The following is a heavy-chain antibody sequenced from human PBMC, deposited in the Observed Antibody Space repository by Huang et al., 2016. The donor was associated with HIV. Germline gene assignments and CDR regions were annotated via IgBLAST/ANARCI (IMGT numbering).Heavy chain of an antibody. D-gene: IGHD5-18*01. Sequence: QVQLVQSGAEVKKPGASVKVYCKASGYTFSSFGIRWVRQAPGKGLEGGGWISVYNGNTKFAQKFQGRLTMTTDTSTSTAYMELRSLRSDDTAVYYCARGGGIQLWLLGYYYMDVWGNGTTVTVSS. CDR3: ARGGGIQLWLLGYYYMDV. V-gene: IGHV1-18*01. J-gene: IGHJ6*03. CDR1: GYTFSSFG. CDR2: ISVYNGNT.